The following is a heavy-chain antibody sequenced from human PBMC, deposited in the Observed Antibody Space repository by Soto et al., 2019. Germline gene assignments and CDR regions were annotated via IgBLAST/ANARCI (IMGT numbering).Heavy chain of an antibody. D-gene: IGHD3-22*01. CDR2: VSYDGSNH. CDR3: ARDRVYYYDNSGYYDFDY. V-gene: IGHV3-30-3*01. Sequence: QVQLVESGGGVVQPGRSLRVSCAGSGFIFSNYAMHWVRQAPGKGLEWVAVVSYDGSNHFYAESVKGRFTISRDSSKTNLYLQMNTLREEGTAVYYCARDRVYYYDNSGYYDFDYWGQGTLVIVSS. J-gene: IGHJ4*02. CDR1: GFIFSNYA.